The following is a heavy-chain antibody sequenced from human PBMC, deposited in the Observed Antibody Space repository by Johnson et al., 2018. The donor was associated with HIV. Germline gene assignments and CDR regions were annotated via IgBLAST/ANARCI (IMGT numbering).Heavy chain of an antibody. Sequence: QVQLVESGGGVVQPGRSLRLSCAASGFTFSSYGMHWVRQAPGKGLEWVAFIRYDGSNKYYADSVKGRFTISRDNSKNTLYLQMNSLRAEDTAVYYCAKGRWEATTYDDAFDIWGQWTMVTVSS. CDR3: AKGRWEATTYDDAFDI. J-gene: IGHJ3*02. V-gene: IGHV3-30*02. D-gene: IGHD1-26*01. CDR1: GFTFSSYG. CDR2: IRYDGSNK.